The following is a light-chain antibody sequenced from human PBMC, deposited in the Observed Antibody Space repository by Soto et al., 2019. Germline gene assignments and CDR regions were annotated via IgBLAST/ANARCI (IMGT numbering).Light chain of an antibody. J-gene: IGLJ2*01. Sequence: QSVLTQPPSASGTPGQRVTISCSGSSSNIGSNTVNWYQQLPRTAPKLLIYSNNQRPSGVPDRFSGSKSGTSASLAISGLQSEDEADYYCAAWYDSLKGVFGGGTKRTVL. CDR2: SNN. CDR3: AAWYDSLKGV. CDR1: SSNIGSNT. V-gene: IGLV1-44*01.